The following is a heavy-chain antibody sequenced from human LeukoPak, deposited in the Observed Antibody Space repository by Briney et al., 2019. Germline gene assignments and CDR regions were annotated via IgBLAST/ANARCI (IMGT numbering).Heavy chain of an antibody. D-gene: IGHD1-1*01. J-gene: IGHJ2*01. CDR2: ISYDGSNK. Sequence: GGSLRLSCAASGFTFSSYGMHWVRQAPGKGLEWVAVISYDGSNKYYADSVKGRFTISRDNSKNTLYLQMNSLRAEDTAVYYCARDRITSGWYFDLWGRGTLVTVSS. CDR3: ARDRITSGWYFDL. V-gene: IGHV3-30*03. CDR1: GFTFSSYG.